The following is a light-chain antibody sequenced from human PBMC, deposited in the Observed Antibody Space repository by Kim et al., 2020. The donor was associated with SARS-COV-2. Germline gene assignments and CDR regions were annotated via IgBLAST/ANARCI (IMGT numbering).Light chain of an antibody. CDR3: QQYNTYPWT. CDR1: QSITTW. J-gene: IGKJ1*01. CDR2: KAS. V-gene: IGKV1-5*03. Sequence: DIQMTQSPSTLSASVGDRVTITCRASQSITTWLAWYQQKPGKAPKLLIYKASSLESGVPSRFSGGGSGTDFTLTVSSLQPDDFATYYCQQYNTYPWTFGQGTKVDI.